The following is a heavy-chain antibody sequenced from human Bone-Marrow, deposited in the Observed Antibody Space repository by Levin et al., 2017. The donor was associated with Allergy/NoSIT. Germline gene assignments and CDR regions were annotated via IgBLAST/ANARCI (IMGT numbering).Heavy chain of an antibody. D-gene: IGHD2-21*02. CDR2: IKQDGTEK. V-gene: IGHV3-7*01. CDR1: GFTFSGYR. Sequence: GGSLRLSCAASGFTFSGYRMSWVRQAPGKGLEWVANIKQDGTEKYYVDSVKGRFTISRDNANNLLYLQMNSLRAEDTAVYYCGRGMSDFYIGYYYYGMDVWGQGTTVIVSS. J-gene: IGHJ6*02. CDR3: GRGMSDFYIGYYYYGMDV.